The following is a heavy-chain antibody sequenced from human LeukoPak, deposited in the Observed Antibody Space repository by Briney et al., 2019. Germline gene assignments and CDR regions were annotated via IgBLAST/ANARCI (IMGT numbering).Heavy chain of an antibody. CDR1: GGSISSYY. D-gene: IGHD3-10*01. CDR3: ARLVIP. J-gene: IGHJ5*02. CDR2: VSHSGIT. V-gene: IGHV4-59*08. Sequence: SETLSLTCTVSGGSISSYYWSWLRQPPGKGLEWLGSVSHSGITYYNSSLNSRVTISVDTSKNQFSLKVNSVTAADTAVYYCARLVIPWGQGILVTVSS.